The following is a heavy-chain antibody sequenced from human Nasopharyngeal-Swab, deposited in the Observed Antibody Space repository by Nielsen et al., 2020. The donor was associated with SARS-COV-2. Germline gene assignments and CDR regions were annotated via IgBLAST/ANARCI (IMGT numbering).Heavy chain of an antibody. CDR2: ISYDGSNK. Sequence: GGSLRLSCAASGFTFSSYAMHWVRQATGKGLEWVAVISYDGSNKYYADSVKGRFTISRDNYKNTLYLQMNSLRAEDTAVYYCARGLGGSYLAGFYYWGQGTLVTVSS. CDR1: GFTFSSYA. D-gene: IGHD1-26*01. V-gene: IGHV3-30-3*01. CDR3: ARGLGGSYLAGFYY. J-gene: IGHJ4*02.